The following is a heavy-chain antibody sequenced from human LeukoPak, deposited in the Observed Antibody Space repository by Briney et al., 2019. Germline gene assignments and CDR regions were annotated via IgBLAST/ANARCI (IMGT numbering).Heavy chain of an antibody. CDR1: GFTVSNTY. Sequence: PGGSLRLSCAASGFTVSNTYMSWVRQAPGKGLEYVSAISSNGGETYYADSVKGRFTISRDNSKNALYLQMGSLRVEDMAVYYCARGRSPRGYYYGMDVWGQGTTVTVS. V-gene: IGHV3-64*02. J-gene: IGHJ6*02. CDR2: ISSNGGET. CDR3: ARGRSPRGYYYGMDV. D-gene: IGHD1-26*01.